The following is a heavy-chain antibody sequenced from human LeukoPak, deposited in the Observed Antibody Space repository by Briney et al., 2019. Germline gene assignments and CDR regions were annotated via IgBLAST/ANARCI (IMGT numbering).Heavy chain of an antibody. CDR2: NYHGDSDT. Sequence: PVEPLKISCKCSGYSFISYWIGWVRQMPGKGLEWMGINYHGDSDTKYSPSFQGQVTISADKSISTAYLQWTSLRASDTAMYYCATHIFEYSGSPQDAFDIWGQGTMVAV. CDR1: GYSFISYW. D-gene: IGHD1-26*01. CDR3: ATHIFEYSGSPQDAFDI. J-gene: IGHJ3*02. V-gene: IGHV5-51*01.